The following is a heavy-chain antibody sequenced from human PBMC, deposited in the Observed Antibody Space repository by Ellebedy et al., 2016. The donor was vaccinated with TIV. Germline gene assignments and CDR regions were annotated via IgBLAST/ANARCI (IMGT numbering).Heavy chain of an antibody. CDR3: AKIELERRFYYYAMDV. J-gene: IGHJ6*02. CDR2: ISNTNSYI. Sequence: GESLKISCEASGSTFSGYTMNWVRQAPGKGLEWVSSISNTNSYIYYADSVKGRFTISRDNAKNSLYLQMNSLRAEDTAVYFCAKIELERRFYYYAMDVWGQGTTVTVSS. V-gene: IGHV3-21*01. D-gene: IGHD1-1*01. CDR1: GSTFSGYT.